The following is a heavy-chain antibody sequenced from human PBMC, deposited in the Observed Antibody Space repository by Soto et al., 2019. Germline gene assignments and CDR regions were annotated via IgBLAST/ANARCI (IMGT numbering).Heavy chain of an antibody. CDR3: ARGHAAGTFDY. CDR2: ISYDGSNK. J-gene: IGHJ4*02. CDR1: GFTFSSYA. V-gene: IGHV3-30-3*01. Sequence: GGSLRLSCAASGFTFSSYAMHWVRQAPGKGLEWVAVISYDGSNKYYADSVEGRFTISRDNSKNTLYLQMNSLRAEDTAVYYCARGHAAGTFDYWGQGTLVTVSS. D-gene: IGHD6-13*01.